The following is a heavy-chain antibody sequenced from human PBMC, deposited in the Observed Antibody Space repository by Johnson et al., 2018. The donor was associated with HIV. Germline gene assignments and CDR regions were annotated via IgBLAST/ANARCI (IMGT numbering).Heavy chain of an antibody. CDR3: ARAGRWSGDTFDI. CDR2: ISYDGSNK. Sequence: QVQLVESGGGVVQPGRSLRLSCAASGFTFSSYAMHWVRQAPGKGLEWVAVISYDGSNKYYADSVKGRFTISRDNSKTTLYLQMNSLRAGDTAVYYCARAGRWSGDTFDIWGQGTMVTVSS. CDR1: GFTFSSYA. J-gene: IGHJ3*02. V-gene: IGHV3-30-3*01. D-gene: IGHD3-10*01.